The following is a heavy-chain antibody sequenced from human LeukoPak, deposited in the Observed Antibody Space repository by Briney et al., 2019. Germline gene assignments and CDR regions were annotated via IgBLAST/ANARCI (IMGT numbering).Heavy chain of an antibody. CDR1: GYTFTSYG. D-gene: IGHD3-22*01. J-gene: IGHJ5*02. Sequence: ASVKVSCKASGYTFTSYGISWVRQAPGQGLEWMGWISAYNGNTNYAQKLQGRVTMTTDTSTSTAYMELRGLRSDDTAVYYCARAEYYYDSSGYQMGSWGQGTLVTVSS. CDR3: ARAEYYYDSSGYQMGS. V-gene: IGHV1-18*01. CDR2: ISAYNGNT.